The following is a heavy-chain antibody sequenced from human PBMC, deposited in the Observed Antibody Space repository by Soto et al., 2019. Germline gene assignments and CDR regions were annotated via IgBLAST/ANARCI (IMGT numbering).Heavy chain of an antibody. D-gene: IGHD5-12*01. Sequence: EVQLVESGGGLVKPGGPLGPSFAPSGFTSSGYGWNWVAKAPGKGLDWVSSISSSSSYIYYPDSVKGRFTISRDNAKNSLYLQMNSLRAEDTAVYYCAREVSKYSGYDFDYWGQGTLVTVSS. J-gene: IGHJ4*02. CDR1: GFTSSGYG. CDR3: AREVSKYSGYDFDY. V-gene: IGHV3-21*01. CDR2: ISSSSSYI.